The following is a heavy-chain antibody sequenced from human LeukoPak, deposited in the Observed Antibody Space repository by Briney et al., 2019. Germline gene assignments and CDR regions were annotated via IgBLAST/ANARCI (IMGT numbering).Heavy chain of an antibody. J-gene: IGHJ3*02. Sequence: PGGSLRLSXAASGFTFSSYWMHWVRQAPGKGLVWVSRINSDGSSTNYADSVKGRFTISRDNAKNTLCLQMNSLRAEVTAVYYCASPGRTDAFDIWGQGTMVTVSS. CDR2: INSDGSST. V-gene: IGHV3-74*01. CDR1: GFTFSSYW. CDR3: ASPGRTDAFDI.